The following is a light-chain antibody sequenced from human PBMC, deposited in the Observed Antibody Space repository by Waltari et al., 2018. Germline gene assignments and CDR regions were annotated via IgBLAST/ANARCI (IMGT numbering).Light chain of an antibody. CDR2: WAS. V-gene: IGKV4-1*01. CDR1: QSVLYSSNNKNN. CDR3: QHYHSIPFA. J-gene: IGKJ3*01. Sequence: DIVMTQSPDSLTVSLGERATINCKSSQSVLYSSNNKNNLAWYQQKPGQPPKLLIYWASIRESGVPDRFSGSGSGTDFTLTISSLQAEDVAVYYCQHYHSIPFAFGPGTKVGIK.